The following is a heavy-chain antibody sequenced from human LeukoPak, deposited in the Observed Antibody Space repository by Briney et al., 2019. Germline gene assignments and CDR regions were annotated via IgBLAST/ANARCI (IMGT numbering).Heavy chain of an antibody. J-gene: IGHJ4*02. CDR3: VRGRNGFDY. Sequence: GSLRLSCAASGFIFSDHYMDWVRQARGKRLEWVGRSRDKAHSHTTEYGASVKGRFTVSRDNSKNSLYLQMNSLKTEDTAVYYCVRGRNGFDYWGPGTLVTVSS. CDR2: SRDKAHSHTT. CDR1: GFIFSDHY. D-gene: IGHD2-8*01. V-gene: IGHV3-72*01.